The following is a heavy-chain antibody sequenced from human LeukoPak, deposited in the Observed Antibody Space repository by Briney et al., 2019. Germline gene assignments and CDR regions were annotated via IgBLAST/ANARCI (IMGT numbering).Heavy chain of an antibody. CDR3: AKANVLLWFGELLYFDY. CDR2: ISGSGGST. CDR1: GFTFSSSS. J-gene: IGHJ4*02. V-gene: IGHV3-23*01. Sequence: PGGSLRLSCAASGFTFSSSSISWVRQAPGKGLEWVSAISGSGGSTYYADSVKGRFTISRDNSKNTLYLQMNSLRAEDTAVYYCAKANVLLWFGELLYFDYWGQGTLVTVSS. D-gene: IGHD3-10*01.